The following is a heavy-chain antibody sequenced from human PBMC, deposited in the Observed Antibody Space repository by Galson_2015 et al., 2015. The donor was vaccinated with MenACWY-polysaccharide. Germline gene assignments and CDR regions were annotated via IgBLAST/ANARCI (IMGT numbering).Heavy chain of an antibody. CDR3: AKSRGAAAADY. Sequence: SVKVSCKASGYTFPGYNIHWVRQAPGQGLEWMGWIKPNSGDTNYAQKLQGRVTLTRDTSINTAYIELSSLRSDDTAVYYCAKSRGAAAADYWGQGTLVTVSS. V-gene: IGHV1-2*02. D-gene: IGHD6-13*01. CDR2: IKPNSGDT. J-gene: IGHJ4*02. CDR1: GYTFPGYN.